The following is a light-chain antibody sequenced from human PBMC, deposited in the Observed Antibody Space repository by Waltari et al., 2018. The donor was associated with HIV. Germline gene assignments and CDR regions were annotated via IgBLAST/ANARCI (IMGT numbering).Light chain of an antibody. J-gene: IGLJ1*01. CDR2: DVY. CDR3: ASFTSGRLNV. V-gene: IGLV2-14*03. CDR1: SSDVVAYDY. Sequence: SALTQPASVSGSPGQSITISCTGPSSDVVAYDYVSWYQQHPGTVPKLLIYDVYNRPSRISTRFSGSKSGNTASLTISGLQAEDEADYYCASFTSGRLNVFGTGTKVTVL.